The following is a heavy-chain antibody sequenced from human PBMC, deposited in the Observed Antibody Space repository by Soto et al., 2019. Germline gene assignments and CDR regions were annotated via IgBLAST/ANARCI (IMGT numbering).Heavy chain of an antibody. CDR2: TYYRSKWYN. J-gene: IGHJ5*02. CDR3: ARVGRELEVDWFDP. D-gene: IGHD1-1*01. V-gene: IGHV6-1*01. Sequence: SQTLSLTCAISEDSVSINSAAWNWIRQSPSRGLEWLGRTYYRSKWYNDYAVSVKSRITNNPDTSKNQFSLQLNSVTPEDTAVYYCARVGRELEVDWFDPWGQGTLVTVSS. CDR1: EDSVSINSAA.